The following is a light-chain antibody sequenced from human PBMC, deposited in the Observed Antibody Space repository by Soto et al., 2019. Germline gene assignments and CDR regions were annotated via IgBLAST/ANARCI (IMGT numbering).Light chain of an antibody. Sequence: NFMLTQPHSVSESPGKTVTISCTRSSGSIASNYVQWYQQRPGSSPTTVIYEDNQRPSGVPDRFSGSIDSSSNPASLTFSGLEAEDEADYYCQSYDATNQVFGGGTKLTVL. V-gene: IGLV6-57*01. CDR3: QSYDATNQV. J-gene: IGLJ3*02. CDR1: SGSIASNY. CDR2: EDN.